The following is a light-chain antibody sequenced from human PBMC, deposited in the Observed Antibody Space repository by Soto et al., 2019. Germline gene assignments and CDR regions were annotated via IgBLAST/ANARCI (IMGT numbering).Light chain of an antibody. CDR3: QHYNSYSEA. Sequence: DIKMTQSPSSLSASVGDRFTITCRASQGIGHDLGWYQQKPGTAPRRLIYAASSLQSGVPSRFRGSGSGTEFILTISSLQPDDFATYYCQHYNSYSEAFGQGTKVDIK. CDR2: AAS. V-gene: IGKV1-17*01. CDR1: QGIGHD. J-gene: IGKJ1*01.